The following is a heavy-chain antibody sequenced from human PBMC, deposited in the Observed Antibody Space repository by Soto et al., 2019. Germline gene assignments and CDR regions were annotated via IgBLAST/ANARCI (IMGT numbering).Heavy chain of an antibody. J-gene: IGHJ5*02. D-gene: IGHD6-13*01. CDR3: ARHEVDILGYSSSWYGWSHT. CDR2: IYYSGST. CDR1: GGSISSSSYY. V-gene: IGHV4-39*01. Sequence: SETLSLTCTVSGGSISSSSYYWGWIRQPPGKGLEWIGIIYYSGSTYYNPSLKSRVTISVDTSKNQFSLKLSSVTAADTAVYYCARHEVDILGYSSSWYGWSHTWGQATLVTVSS.